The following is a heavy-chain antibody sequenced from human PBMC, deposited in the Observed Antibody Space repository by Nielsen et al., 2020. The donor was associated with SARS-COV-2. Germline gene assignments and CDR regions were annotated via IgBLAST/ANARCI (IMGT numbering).Heavy chain of an antibody. V-gene: IGHV3-20*04. J-gene: IGHJ6*02. Sequence: GESLKISCAASGFTFDDYGMSWVRQAPGKGLEWVSGINWNGGSTGYADSVKGRFTISRHNAENTVYLQMNSLRTDDTAVYYCARGVELPHQPPAMDVWGQRTTVTVSS. CDR2: INWNGGST. D-gene: IGHD2-15*01. CDR3: ARGVELPHQPPAMDV. CDR1: GFTFDDYG.